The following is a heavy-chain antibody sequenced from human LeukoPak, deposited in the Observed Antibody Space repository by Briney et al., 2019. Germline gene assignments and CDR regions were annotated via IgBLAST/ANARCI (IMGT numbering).Heavy chain of an antibody. CDR3: AGAYGYNYFHY. J-gene: IGHJ4*02. D-gene: IGHD5-12*01. V-gene: IGHV3-53*01. CDR2: IYTDGST. Sequence: SGGSLRLSCAASGFTVSRNYMSWVRQAPGKGLEWVSVIYTDGSTYYADSVRGRFTTSRDNSENTLYLQMNSLRAEDTALYYCAGAYGYNYFHYWGQGTLVTVSS. CDR1: GFTVSRNY.